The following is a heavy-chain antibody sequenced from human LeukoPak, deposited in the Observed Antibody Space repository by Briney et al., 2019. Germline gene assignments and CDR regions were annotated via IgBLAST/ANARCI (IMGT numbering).Heavy chain of an antibody. V-gene: IGHV3-7*01. D-gene: IGHD6-6*01. CDR2: IKPDGTEK. CDR1: GFTFSSFV. J-gene: IGHJ4*02. Sequence: GGSRGLSWAASGFTFSSFVMHWVGQAPGKGLEWVDNIKPDGTEKYYVDSLKGRFTISRDNAKNSLYLQMNSLRVEDTAVYYCARGGNSSWDYWGQGALVTVSS. CDR3: ARGGNSSWDY.